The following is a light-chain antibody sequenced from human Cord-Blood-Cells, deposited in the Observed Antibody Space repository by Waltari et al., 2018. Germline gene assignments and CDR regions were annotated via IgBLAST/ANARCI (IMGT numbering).Light chain of an antibody. CDR1: QRVSSY. CDR3: QQRSNWPPFT. J-gene: IGKJ3*01. V-gene: IGKV3-11*01. CDR2: DAS. Sequence: EIVLTQSPATLSLSPGERATLSCRASQRVSSYLAWYQQKPGQAPRLLIYDASNRATVIPARFSGSGSGTDFTLTISSLEPEDFAVYYCQQRSNWPPFTFGPGTKVDIK.